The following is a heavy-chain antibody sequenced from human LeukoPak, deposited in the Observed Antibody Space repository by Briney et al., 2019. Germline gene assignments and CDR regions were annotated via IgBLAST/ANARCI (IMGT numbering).Heavy chain of an antibody. V-gene: IGHV4-38-2*02. Sequence: PSETLSLTCTVSGYSLSSGYYWGWIRQPPGKGLEWIGSIYHSGSTYYNPSLKSRVTISVDTSKNQFSLKLSSVTAADTAVYYCARGSGWSAGVVDYWGQGTLVTVSS. CDR2: IYHSGST. CDR1: GYSLSSGYY. D-gene: IGHD3-22*01. CDR3: ARGSGWSAGVVDY. J-gene: IGHJ4*02.